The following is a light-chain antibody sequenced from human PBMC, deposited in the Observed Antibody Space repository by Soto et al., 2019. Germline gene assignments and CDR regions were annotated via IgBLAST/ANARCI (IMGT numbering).Light chain of an antibody. J-gene: IGLJ3*02. CDR1: SSDVGGYNY. CDR2: EVS. CDR3: SSHTSSSTRV. V-gene: IGLV2-14*01. Sequence: QSALTQPASVSGSPGQSITISCTGTSSDVGGYNYVSWYQQHPGKAPKLMIYEVSNRPSGVSNRFSGSKSGNTASLTISGLHAEDEADYYCSSHTSSSTRVFGGGTKLTVL.